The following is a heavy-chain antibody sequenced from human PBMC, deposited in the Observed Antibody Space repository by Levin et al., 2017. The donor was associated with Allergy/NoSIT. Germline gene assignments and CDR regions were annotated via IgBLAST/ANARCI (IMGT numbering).Heavy chain of an antibody. CDR2: MSARGDST. CDR3: AKTTGSGFYYNNLDY. J-gene: IGHJ4*02. V-gene: IGHV3-23*01. D-gene: IGHD3-10*01. Sequence: GESLKISCAASGFTFDSYAMSWVRQAPGKGLEWVSAMSARGDSTYYADFVMGRFIISRDNSKNTLFLQMNSLRAEDTARYYCAKTTGSGFYYNNLDYWGQGTLVTVSS. CDR1: GFTFDSYA.